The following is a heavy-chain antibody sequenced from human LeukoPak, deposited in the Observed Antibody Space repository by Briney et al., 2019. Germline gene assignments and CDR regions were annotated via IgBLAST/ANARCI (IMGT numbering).Heavy chain of an antibody. V-gene: IGHV3-48*01. J-gene: IGHJ2*01. Sequence: GGSLRLSCAASGFTLSDYSMNWVRQAPGKGLEWVSYISSSSSTINYADSVKGRFTISRDNAKNSLYLQMSSLRAEDTAVYYCARDLVPYWYFDLWGRGSLGTVSS. CDR1: GFTLSDYS. D-gene: IGHD6-13*01. CDR3: ARDLVPYWYFDL. CDR2: ISSSSSTI.